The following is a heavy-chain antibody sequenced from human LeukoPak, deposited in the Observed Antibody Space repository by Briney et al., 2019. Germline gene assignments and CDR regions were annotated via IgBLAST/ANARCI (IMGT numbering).Heavy chain of an antibody. CDR2: MNPNSGNT. V-gene: IGHV1-8*01. Sequence: GASVKVSCKASGYTFTSYDINWVRQATGQGLEWMGWMNPNSGNTGYAQKFQGRVTMTRSTSISTAYMELSSLRSEDTAVYYCARGRSPRFATMIVVVTKGYYFDYWGQGTLVTVSS. D-gene: IGHD3-22*01. CDR3: ARGRSPRFATMIVVVTKGYYFDY. CDR1: GYTFTSYD. J-gene: IGHJ4*02.